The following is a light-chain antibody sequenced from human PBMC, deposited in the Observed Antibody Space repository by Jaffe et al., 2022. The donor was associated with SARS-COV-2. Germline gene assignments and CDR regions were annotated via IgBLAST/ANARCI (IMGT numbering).Light chain of an antibody. CDR1: QTISTF. Sequence: DIQMTQSPSSLSASVGDRVIISCRASQTISTFLNWYQQKPGKAPQFLIYAASNLQSGVPSRFHGSGSGTNFTLTINSLQPEDFATYYCQQSYNNPTTFGQGTKVEI. CDR3: QQSYNNPTT. V-gene: IGKV1-39*01. J-gene: IGKJ1*01. CDR2: AAS.